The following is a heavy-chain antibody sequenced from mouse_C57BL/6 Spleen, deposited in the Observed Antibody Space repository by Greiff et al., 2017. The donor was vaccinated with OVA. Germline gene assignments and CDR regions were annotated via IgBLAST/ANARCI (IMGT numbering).Heavy chain of an antibody. CDR1: GYAFTNYL. V-gene: IGHV1-54*01. CDR2: INPGSGGT. CDR3: ARWAAQERGYFDY. J-gene: IGHJ2*01. D-gene: IGHD3-2*02. Sequence: VQLQQSGAELVRPGTSVKVSCKASGYAFTNYLIEWVKQRPGQGLAWIGVINPGSGGTNYNEKFKGKATLTADKSSSTAYMQLSSLTSEDSAVYFCARWAAQERGYFDYWGQGTTLTVSS.